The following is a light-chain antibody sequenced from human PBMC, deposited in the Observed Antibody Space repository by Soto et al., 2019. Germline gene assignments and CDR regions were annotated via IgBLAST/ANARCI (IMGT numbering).Light chain of an antibody. CDR2: DIS. J-gene: IGKJ5*01. V-gene: IGKV3-15*01. Sequence: GVKLSAVTVAVYQGERATLSCRASQTVSRNLAWYQQRPGQAPRLLIYDISNRAAGVPARFSGSGSETEFTLTIRSLQSEDFAVYFCHPSYNWPPFGQGTRLENK. CDR1: QTVSRN. CDR3: HPSYNWPP.